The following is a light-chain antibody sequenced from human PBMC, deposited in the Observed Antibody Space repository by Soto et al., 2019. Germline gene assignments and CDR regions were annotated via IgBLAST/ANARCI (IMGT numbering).Light chain of an antibody. V-gene: IGLV1-44*01. Sequence: QSVLTQPPSASGTPGQSVTISCSGSSSNIGSHPINWYQQLPGTAPKVLIYRNNHRPSGVPGRFSGSKSGTSASLAISGLPSEDEADYYCSAWDVGLGGLVFGGGTKVTVL. CDR3: SAWDVGLGGLV. CDR2: RNN. J-gene: IGLJ3*02. CDR1: SSNIGSHP.